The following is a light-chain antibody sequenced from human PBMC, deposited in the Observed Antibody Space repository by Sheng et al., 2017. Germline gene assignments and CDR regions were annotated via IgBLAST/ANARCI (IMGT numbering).Light chain of an antibody. Sequence: SYVLTQPPSVSVAPGQTARITCGGNDIGRKSVQFYQQKPGQSPVLVVXDDTDRPSGVPERFSGSNSGDTATLTISRVEAGDEADYYCEVWDSSTDHAVFGGGTKLTVL. V-gene: IGLV3-21*02. CDR1: DIGRKS. CDR2: DDT. CDR3: EVWDSSTDHAV. J-gene: IGLJ3*02.